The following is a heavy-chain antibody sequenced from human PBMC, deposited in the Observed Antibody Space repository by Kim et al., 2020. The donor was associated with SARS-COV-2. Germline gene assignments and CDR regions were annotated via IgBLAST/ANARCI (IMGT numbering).Heavy chain of an antibody. J-gene: IGHJ4*02. CDR3: ARLYYYDSSGYSI. CDR2: IYYSGST. CDR1: GGSISSSSYY. V-gene: IGHV4-39*01. Sequence: SETLSLTCTVSGGSISSSSYYWGWIRQPPGKGLEWIGSIYYSGSTYYNPSLKSRVTISVDTSKNQFSLKLSSVTAADTAVYYCARLYYYDSSGYSIWGQGTLVTVSS. D-gene: IGHD3-22*01.